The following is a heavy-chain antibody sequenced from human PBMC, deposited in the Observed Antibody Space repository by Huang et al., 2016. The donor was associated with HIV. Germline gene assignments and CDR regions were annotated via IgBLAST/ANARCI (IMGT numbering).Heavy chain of an antibody. V-gene: IGHV4-39*01. Sequence: QLQLQESGPGQVKPSETLSLTCTVSGDFISSTNYYWGWIRQSPGKGLEGVGGVYQSGSTNYNPSLKSRVTLSVDTSRNQFSLRLNSVTAADTAVYYCASQHIGAAATWFWGRGTQVAVSS. CDR2: VYQSGST. CDR1: GDFISSTNYY. J-gene: IGHJ4*02. D-gene: IGHD6-13*01. CDR3: ASQHIGAAATWF.